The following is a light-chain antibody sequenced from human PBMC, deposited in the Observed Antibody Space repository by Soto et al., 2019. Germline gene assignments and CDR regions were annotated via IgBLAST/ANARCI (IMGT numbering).Light chain of an antibody. CDR1: QSVGTY. V-gene: IGKV3-11*01. CDR2: DAS. CDR3: QQRYNWPNT. Sequence: EIVLTQSPATLSLSPGERATLSCRTSQSVGTYLAWYQHNPGQAPRLLIYDASNRATGIPARFSGSGSGTDCTLTISSPETEDFAVYYCQQRYNWPNTFGQGTKLEIK. J-gene: IGKJ2*01.